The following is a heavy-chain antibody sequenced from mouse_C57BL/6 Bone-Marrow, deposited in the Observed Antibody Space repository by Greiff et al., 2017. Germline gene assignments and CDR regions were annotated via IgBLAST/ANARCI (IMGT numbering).Heavy chain of an antibody. Sequence: VQLQQPGAELVKPGASVKLSCKASGYTFTSYWMHWVKQRPGQGLEWIGMIHPNSGSTNYNEKFKSKATLTVDKSSSTAYMQLSSLTSEDSAVYYCARTSYYSNYEAMDYWGQGTSVTVSS. D-gene: IGHD2-5*01. J-gene: IGHJ4*01. CDR3: ARTSYYSNYEAMDY. CDR2: IHPNSGST. CDR1: GYTFTSYW. V-gene: IGHV1-64*01.